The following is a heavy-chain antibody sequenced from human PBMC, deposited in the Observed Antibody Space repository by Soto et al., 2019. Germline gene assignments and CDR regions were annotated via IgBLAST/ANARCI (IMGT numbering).Heavy chain of an antibody. J-gene: IGHJ5*02. CDR1: GGSISSYY. V-gene: IGHV4-59*08. CDR2: IYYSGST. D-gene: IGHD3-22*01. CDR3: ARSAGKIAGYYDSSGYTNWFDP. Sequence: SETLSLTCTVSGGSISSYYWSWIRQPPGKGLECIGYIYYSGSTNYNPSLKSRVTISVDTSKNQFSLKLSSVTAADTAVYYCARSAGKIAGYYDSSGYTNWFDPWGQGTLVTVSS.